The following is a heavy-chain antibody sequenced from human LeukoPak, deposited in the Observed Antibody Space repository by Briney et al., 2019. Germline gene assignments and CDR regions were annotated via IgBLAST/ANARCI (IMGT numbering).Heavy chain of an antibody. V-gene: IGHV4-59*11. Sequence: PSETLSLTCTVSGGSISSHHWSWIRQPPGKGLEWIGYIYYSGSTNYNPSLKSRVTISVDTSKNQFSLKLSSVTAADTAVYYCARVYYDSSGYFDYWGQGTLVTVSS. CDR2: IYYSGST. CDR3: ARVYYDSSGYFDY. D-gene: IGHD3-22*01. J-gene: IGHJ4*02. CDR1: GGSISSHH.